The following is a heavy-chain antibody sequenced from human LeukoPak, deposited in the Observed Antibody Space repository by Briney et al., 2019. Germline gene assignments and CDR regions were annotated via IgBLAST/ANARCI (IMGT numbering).Heavy chain of an antibody. CDR2: IYYSGST. CDR3: AREGAYNWFDP. J-gene: IGHJ5*02. CDR1: GGSISSGDYY. D-gene: IGHD4/OR15-4a*01. V-gene: IGHV4-30-4*01. Sequence: SETLSLTCTVSGGSISSGDYYWSWIRQPPGKGLEWIGYIYYSGSTYYNPSLKSRVTISVDRSKNQFSLKLSSVTAADTAVYYCAREGAYNWFDPWGQGTLVTVSS.